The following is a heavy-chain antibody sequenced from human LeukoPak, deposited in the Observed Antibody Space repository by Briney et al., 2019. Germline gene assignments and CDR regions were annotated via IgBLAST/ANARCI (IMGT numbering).Heavy chain of an antibody. CDR3: ARDFPDPPYYYGSRHNWFDP. CDR2: ISPSGAST. CDR1: GYTFTSNY. V-gene: IGHV1-46*01. D-gene: IGHD3-10*01. Sequence: GASVKVSCKSFGYTFTSNYMHWVRQAPGQGPEWMGVISPSGASTTYAQTFRGRVTLTRDMSTSTDYLELSSLRSEDTAVYYCARDFPDPPYYYGSRHNWFDPWGQGTLVTVSS. J-gene: IGHJ5*02.